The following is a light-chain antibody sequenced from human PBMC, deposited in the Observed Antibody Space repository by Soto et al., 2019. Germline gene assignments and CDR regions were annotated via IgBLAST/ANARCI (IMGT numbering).Light chain of an antibody. V-gene: IGKV3-15*01. CDR1: HRVSSTY. CDR3: QQYNNWPLT. Sequence: EIVLTQSPGTLSLSTGERATLSCRASHRVSSTYLAWYQQKPGQAPRLLIYGASTRATGIPARFSGSGSGTEFTLTISSLQSEDFAVYYCQQYNNWPLTFGGGTKVDIK. CDR2: GAS. J-gene: IGKJ4*01.